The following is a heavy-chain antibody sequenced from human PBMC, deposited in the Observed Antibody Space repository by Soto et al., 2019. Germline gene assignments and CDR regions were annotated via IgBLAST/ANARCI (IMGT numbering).Heavy chain of an antibody. CDR2: VYSSGGT. CDR3: AREARVYYDFWSGYYGPGFFGMDV. D-gene: IGHD3-3*01. Sequence: SETLSLTCSVSGGSMSSYYWTWIRQPAGKGLEWIGRVYSSGGTHYNSSLKSRVTISLDTSKNQFSLQLSSVTAADTAVYYCAREARVYYDFWSGYYGPGFFGMDVWGQGKTVT. CDR1: GGSMSSYY. J-gene: IGHJ6*02. V-gene: IGHV4-4*07.